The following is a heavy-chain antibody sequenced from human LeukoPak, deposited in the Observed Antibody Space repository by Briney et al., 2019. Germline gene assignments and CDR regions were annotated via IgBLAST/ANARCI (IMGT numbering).Heavy chain of an antibody. J-gene: IGHJ4*02. V-gene: IGHV3-30*07. D-gene: IGHD4-23*01. CDR3: ARTTVVTPFDY. CDR2: ISYDGSNK. CDR1: GFTFSSYA. Sequence: GGSQRLSCAASGFTFSSYAMHWVRQAPGKGLEWVAVISYDGSNKYYADSVKGRFTISRDNSKNTLYLQMNSLRAEDTAVYYCARTTVVTPFDYWGQGTLVTVSS.